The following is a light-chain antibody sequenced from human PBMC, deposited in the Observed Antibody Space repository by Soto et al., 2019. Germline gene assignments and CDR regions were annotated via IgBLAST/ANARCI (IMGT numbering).Light chain of an antibody. CDR1: SSDVGGYNS. J-gene: IGLJ1*01. Sequence: QSVLTQPASVSGSPGQSITISCTGTSSDVGGYNSVSWYQQHPGKAPQLMIYEVSNRPSGVSNRFSGSKSGNTASLTISGLQAEDEADFYCSSYTSSSTYVFGTGTKVTVL. V-gene: IGLV2-14*01. CDR2: EVS. CDR3: SSYTSSSTYV.